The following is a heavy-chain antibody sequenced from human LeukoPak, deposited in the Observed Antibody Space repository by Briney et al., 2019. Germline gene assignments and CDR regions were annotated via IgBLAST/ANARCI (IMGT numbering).Heavy chain of an antibody. Sequence: GESLKISCKASGYRFTSYWIGWVRQMPGKGLEWMGIIYPGGSDTSYSPSFQGQVTISADKSISTAYLQWSSLKASDTAMYYCARPEEHGDYVHDAFDIWGQGTMVTVSS. CDR3: ARPEEHGDYVHDAFDI. D-gene: IGHD4-17*01. CDR1: GYRFTSYW. CDR2: IYPGGSDT. J-gene: IGHJ3*02. V-gene: IGHV5-51*01.